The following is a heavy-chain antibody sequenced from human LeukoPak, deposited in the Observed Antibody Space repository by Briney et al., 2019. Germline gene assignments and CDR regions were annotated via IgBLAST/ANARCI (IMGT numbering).Heavy chain of an antibody. J-gene: IGHJ4*02. CDR1: GFTFSSYA. CDR2: ISYDGSNK. CDR3: ARGGFVFDY. Sequence: GGSLRLSCAASGFTFSSYAMHWVRQAPGKGLEWVAVISYDGSNKYYADSVKGRFTISRDNSKNTLYLQMNSLRAEDTAVYYCARGGFVFDYWGQGTLVTVSS. D-gene: IGHD3-16*01. V-gene: IGHV3-30*04.